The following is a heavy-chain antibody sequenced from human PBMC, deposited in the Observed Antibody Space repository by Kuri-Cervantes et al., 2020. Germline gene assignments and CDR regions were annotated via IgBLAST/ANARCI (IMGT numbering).Heavy chain of an antibody. CDR3: TSGYGDFDC. D-gene: IGHD5-12*01. Sequence: GESLKISCTASGFTFGDYAMSWVRQAPGMGLEWVGFIRSKAYGGTTEYAASVKGRFTISRDDSKNTLYLQMNSLKTEDTAVYYCTSGYGDFDCWGQGTLVTVSS. CDR2: IRSKAYGGTT. CDR1: GFTFGDYA. V-gene: IGHV3-49*04. J-gene: IGHJ4*02.